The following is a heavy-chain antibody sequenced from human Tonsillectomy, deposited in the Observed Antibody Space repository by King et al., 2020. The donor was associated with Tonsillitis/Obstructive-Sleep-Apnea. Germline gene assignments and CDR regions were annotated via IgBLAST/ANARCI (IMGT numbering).Heavy chain of an antibody. Sequence: VQLVESGGGVVQPGRSLRLSCAASGFTFSSYGMHWVRQAPGKGLEWVVVILYDGSNKNYADSVKGRFTISRDNSKNTLYLQMNSLRAEDTAVYYCAKFERTYYYDSSGSLIDYWGQGTLVTVSS. V-gene: IGHV3-30*18. J-gene: IGHJ4*02. CDR2: ILYDGSNK. CDR1: GFTFSSYG. CDR3: AKFERTYYYDSSGSLIDY. D-gene: IGHD3-22*01.